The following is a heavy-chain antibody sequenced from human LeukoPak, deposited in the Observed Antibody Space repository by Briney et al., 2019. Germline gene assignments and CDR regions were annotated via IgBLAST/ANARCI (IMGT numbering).Heavy chain of an antibody. CDR3: AREGLYNYGYVYGY. Sequence: GGSLRLSCEASGLSFGDYTMHWVRQSPGKGLEWVTTISSSSSYIYYTDSLKGRFTISRDNAKKSLYLQMNSLRAEDTAVYFCAREGLYNYGYVYGYWGQGTLVTVSS. CDR1: GLSFGDYT. V-gene: IGHV3-21*01. J-gene: IGHJ4*02. CDR2: ISSSSSYI. D-gene: IGHD5-18*01.